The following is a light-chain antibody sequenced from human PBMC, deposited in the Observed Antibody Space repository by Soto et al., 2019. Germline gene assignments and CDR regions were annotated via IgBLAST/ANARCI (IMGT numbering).Light chain of an antibody. Sequence: SYELTQPPSVSVSPGQTARITCSGDALPKKYAYWYQQKSGQAPVLVIYEDSKQPSGIPERFSGSSSGTMATLTISGAQVEHEADYYCYSTDSSGNHRVFGGGTKLTVL. CDR1: ALPKKY. J-gene: IGLJ2*01. CDR2: EDS. CDR3: YSTDSSGNHRV. V-gene: IGLV3-10*01.